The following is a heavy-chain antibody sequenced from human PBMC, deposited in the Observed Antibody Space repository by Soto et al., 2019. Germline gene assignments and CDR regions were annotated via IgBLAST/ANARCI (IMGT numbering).Heavy chain of an antibody. CDR2: INAGNGNI. D-gene: IGHD6-19*01. Sequence: ASVKVSCKASGYTFTRYAIFWVRQAPGHRLEWMGWINAGNGNIRYSQKFQDRITINMDTPASTAYMELSSLRSEDTAVYYCARGHSGWYYVGDSWGKGTLVTVAS. J-gene: IGHJ4*02. CDR1: GYTFTRYA. CDR3: ARGHSGWYYVGDS. V-gene: IGHV1-3*01.